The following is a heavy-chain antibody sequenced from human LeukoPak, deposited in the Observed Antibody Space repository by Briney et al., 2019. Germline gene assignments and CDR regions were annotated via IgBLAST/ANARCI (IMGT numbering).Heavy chain of an antibody. Sequence: ASVKVSCKVSGYTLTELSMHWVRQAPGKGLEWMGGFDPEDGETIYAQKFQGRVTMTEDASTDTAYMELSSLRSEDTAVYYCARDSAAASYWYFDLWGRGTLVTVSS. CDR2: FDPEDGET. J-gene: IGHJ2*01. D-gene: IGHD6-13*01. CDR1: GYTLTELS. V-gene: IGHV1-24*01. CDR3: ARDSAAASYWYFDL.